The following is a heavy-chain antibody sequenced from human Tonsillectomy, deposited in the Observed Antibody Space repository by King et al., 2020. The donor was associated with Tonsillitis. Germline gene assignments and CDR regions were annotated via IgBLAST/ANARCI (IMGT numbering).Heavy chain of an antibody. CDR1: GGTFNTYT. CDR2: ITPILGTA. J-gene: IGHJ4*02. Sequence: VQLVESGAEVKKPGSSVKVSCKASGGTFNTYTINWARQAPGQGLERMGGITPILGTADYAQNFQGRITITADEPSTTVYMELSSLTSEDTALYYCARLSGTSWDYWGRGTLVTVTS. CDR3: ARLSGTSWDY. D-gene: IGHD6-13*01. V-gene: IGHV1-69*01.